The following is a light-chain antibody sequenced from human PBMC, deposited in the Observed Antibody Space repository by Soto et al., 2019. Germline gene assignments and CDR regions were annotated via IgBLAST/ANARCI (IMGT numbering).Light chain of an antibody. Sequence: IILTKSPGTLSFSPGQRANLSCRIGGSVGSAFLAWYQQKPGQAPRLLIYAASSRATGISDRFSGSGSGTDFTLTISRLEPEDCARYYCQQYGSSLGTFGQGTKV. J-gene: IGKJ1*01. CDR2: AAS. CDR1: GSVGSAF. V-gene: IGKV3-20*01. CDR3: QQYGSSLGT.